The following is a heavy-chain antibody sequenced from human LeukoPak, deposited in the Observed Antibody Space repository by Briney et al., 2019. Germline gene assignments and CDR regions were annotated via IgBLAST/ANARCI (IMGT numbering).Heavy chain of an antibody. J-gene: IGHJ4*02. Sequence: ASVKVSCKASGYTFTGYYMHWVRQAPGQGLEWMGWINPNSGGTNYAQKFQGRVTMTRDTSISTAYMEPSRLRSDDTAVYYCARGSYVGSYYYDVPDYWGQGTLVTVSS. V-gene: IGHV1-2*02. CDR1: GYTFTGYY. CDR2: INPNSGGT. D-gene: IGHD3-22*01. CDR3: ARGSYVGSYYYDVPDY.